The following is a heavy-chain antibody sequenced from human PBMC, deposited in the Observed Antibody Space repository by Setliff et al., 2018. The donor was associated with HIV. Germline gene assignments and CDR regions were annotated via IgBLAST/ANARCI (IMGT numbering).Heavy chain of an antibody. CDR3: AKPLTQWGVSPYHYAVDV. V-gene: IGHV3-23*01. D-gene: IGHD1-26*01. J-gene: IGHJ6*02. Sequence: PGGSLRLSCAASGFTFSTYPMSWVRQAPGKGLEWVSGISGSGGSTYYADSVKGRFTISRDNSRNTLYLQMNSLRAEDTAVYYCAKPLTQWGVSPYHYAVDVWGQGTTVTVSS. CDR2: ISGSGGST. CDR1: GFTFSTYP.